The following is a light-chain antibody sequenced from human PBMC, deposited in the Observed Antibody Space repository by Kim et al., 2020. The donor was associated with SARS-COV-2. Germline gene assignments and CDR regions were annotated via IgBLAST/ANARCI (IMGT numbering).Light chain of an antibody. V-gene: IGLV3-1*01. CDR2: QDS. CDR3: QAWDSSIVV. CDR1: KLGDKY. Sequence: VSPGTTASSTSAGDKLGDKYACWYQQRPGQSPVLVIYQDSKRPSGIPERFSGSNSGNTATLTISGTQAMDEADYYCQAWDSSIVVFGGGTQLTVL. J-gene: IGLJ2*01.